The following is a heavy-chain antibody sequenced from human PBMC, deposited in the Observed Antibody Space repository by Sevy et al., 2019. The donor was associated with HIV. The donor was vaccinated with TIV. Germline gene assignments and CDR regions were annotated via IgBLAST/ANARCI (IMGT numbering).Heavy chain of an antibody. V-gene: IGHV1-18*01. D-gene: IGHD2-2*01. CDR3: AGVGYCSSTSCYGGWFDP. J-gene: IGHJ5*02. CDR1: GYTFTNYV. CDR2: ISAYNGNT. Sequence: ASVKVSCKASGYTFTNYVIRWVRQAPGQGLEWMGWISAYNGNTNYAQRLQGRVTMTTDTSTSTAFMELRSMRSDDTAVYYCAGVGYCSSTSCYGGWFDPWGQGTLVTVSS.